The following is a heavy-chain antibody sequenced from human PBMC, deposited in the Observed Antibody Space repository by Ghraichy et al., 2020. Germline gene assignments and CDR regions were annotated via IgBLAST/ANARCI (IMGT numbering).Heavy chain of an antibody. Sequence: SETLSLTCTVSGGSISSYYWSWIRQPAGKGLEWIGRIYTSGSTNYNPSLKSRVTMSVDTSKNQFSLKLSSVTAADTAVYYCARDTYSGYDYLTVWFDPWGQGTLVTVSS. CDR3: ARDTYSGYDYLTVWFDP. CDR1: GGSISSYY. CDR2: IYTSGST. V-gene: IGHV4-4*07. D-gene: IGHD5-12*01. J-gene: IGHJ5*02.